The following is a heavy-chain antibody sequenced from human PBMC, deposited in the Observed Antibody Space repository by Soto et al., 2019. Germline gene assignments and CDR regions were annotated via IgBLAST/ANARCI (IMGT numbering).Heavy chain of an antibody. CDR1: RFTFTSYG. CDR2: IWYDRSNK. J-gene: IGHJ4*02. Sequence: PGGSLRLSCAASRFTFTSYGMHWVRQAPGKGLEWVAVIWYDRSNKYYADSVKGLLTISRDNSKNALYLQMNSLRAEDTAMYYCARDYRDSSGYPSGFDYWGQGTMVTVS. D-gene: IGHD3-22*01. V-gene: IGHV3-33*01. CDR3: ARDYRDSSGYPSGFDY.